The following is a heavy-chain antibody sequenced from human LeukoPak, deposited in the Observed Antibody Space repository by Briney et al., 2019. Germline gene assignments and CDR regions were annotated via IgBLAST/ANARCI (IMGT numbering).Heavy chain of an antibody. J-gene: IGHJ4*02. Sequence: SETLSLTCTVSGGSIGSGSYYWSWVRQPAGKGLEWIGRIYTSGSTNYNPSLKSRVTISVDTSKNQLSLKLSSVTAADTAVYYCARDGPGYSYGFDYWGQGTLVTVSS. CDR1: GGSIGSGSYY. V-gene: IGHV4-61*02. CDR3: ARDGPGYSYGFDY. D-gene: IGHD5-18*01. CDR2: IYTSGST.